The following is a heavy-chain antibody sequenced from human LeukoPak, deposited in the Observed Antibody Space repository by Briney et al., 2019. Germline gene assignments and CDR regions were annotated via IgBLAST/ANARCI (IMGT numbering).Heavy chain of an antibody. CDR2: INPNSGGT. Sequence: VASVKVSCKASGYTFTSYGISWVRQAPGQGLEWMGWINPNSGGTNYAQKFQGRVTMTRDTSISTAYMELSRLRSDDTAVYYCASFVVVPAAIEDYWGQGTLVTVSS. J-gene: IGHJ4*02. D-gene: IGHD2-2*01. V-gene: IGHV1-2*02. CDR3: ASFVVVPAAIEDY. CDR1: GYTFTSYG.